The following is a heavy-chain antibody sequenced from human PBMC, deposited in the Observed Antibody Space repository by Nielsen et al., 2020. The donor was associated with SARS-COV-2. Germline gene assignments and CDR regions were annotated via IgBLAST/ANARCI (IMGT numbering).Heavy chain of an antibody. CDR2: ISWNSGSI. Sequence: SLKISCAASGFTFDDYAMHWVRQAPGKGLEWVSGISWNSGSIGYADSVKGRFTISRDNAKNSLYLQMNSLRAEDTALYYCANYGDYFDYWGQGTLVTVSS. CDR1: GFTFDDYA. V-gene: IGHV3-9*01. CDR3: ANYGDYFDY. J-gene: IGHJ4*02. D-gene: IGHD4-17*01.